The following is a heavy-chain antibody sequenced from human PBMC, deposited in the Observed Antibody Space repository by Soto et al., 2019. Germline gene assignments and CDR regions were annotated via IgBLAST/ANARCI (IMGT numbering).Heavy chain of an antibody. D-gene: IGHD4-17*01. CDR1: GGSISSSSYY. CDR2: IYYSGST. V-gene: IGHV4-39*01. J-gene: IGHJ5*02. CDR3: ARHPYGRNNWFDP. Sequence: SETLSLTCTVSGGSISSSSYYWGWIRQPPGKGLEWIGSIYYSGSTYYNPSLKSRVTISVDTSKNQFSLKLSSVTAADTAVYHCARHPYGRNNWFDPWGQGTLVTVSS.